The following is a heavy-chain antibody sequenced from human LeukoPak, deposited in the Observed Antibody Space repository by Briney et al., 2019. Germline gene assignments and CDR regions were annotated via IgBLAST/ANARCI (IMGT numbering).Heavy chain of an antibody. CDR2: FYSGGGT. V-gene: IGHV3-66*02. Sequence: GGSLRLSCAASGFTVSSNYMSWVRQAPGKGLEWVSFFYSGGGTYYADSVKGRFTISRDNSKNTLYLQMNSLRAEDTAVYFCVRVGYSYGYGDWNHFDYWGQGTLVTVSS. CDR3: VRVGYSYGYGDWNHFDY. J-gene: IGHJ4*02. D-gene: IGHD5-18*01. CDR1: GFTVSSNY.